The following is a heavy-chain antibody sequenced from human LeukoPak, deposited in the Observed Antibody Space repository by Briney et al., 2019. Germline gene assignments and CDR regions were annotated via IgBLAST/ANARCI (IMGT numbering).Heavy chain of an antibody. D-gene: IGHD3-10*01. CDR1: GGTFSSYA. Sequence: SVKVSCKASGGTFSSYAISWVRQAPGQGLEWMGGIIPIFGTANYAQKFQGRVTITTDESTSTAYMELSSLRSEDTAVYYCARGGTMIRGVYYMDVWGKGTTVTVSS. J-gene: IGHJ6*03. CDR3: ARGGTMIRGVYYMDV. V-gene: IGHV1-69*05. CDR2: IIPIFGTA.